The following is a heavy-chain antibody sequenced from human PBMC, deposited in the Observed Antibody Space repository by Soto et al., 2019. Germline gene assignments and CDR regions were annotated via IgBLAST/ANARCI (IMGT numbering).Heavy chain of an antibody. Sequence: VASVKVSCKASGYIFSGYEINWVRQATGQGLEWMGWVNPNGGKTVYAQTFEGRVTMTRNTSTDTAYMELSNLRSEDTAVYYCARGVRATGTTPDHYYYGMDIWGQGTPVTVSS. V-gene: IGHV1-8*01. D-gene: IGHD1-7*01. CDR1: GYIFSGYE. CDR3: ARGVRATGTTPDHYYYGMDI. J-gene: IGHJ6*02. CDR2: VNPNGGKT.